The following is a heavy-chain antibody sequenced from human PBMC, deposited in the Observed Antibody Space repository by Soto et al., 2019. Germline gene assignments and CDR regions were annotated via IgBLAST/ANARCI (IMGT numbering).Heavy chain of an antibody. CDR2: ISYDGSNK. CDR1: GFTFSSYG. Sequence: PGGSLRLSCAASGFTFSSYGMHWVRQAPGKGLEWVAVISYDGSNKYYADSVKGRFTISRDNSKNTLYLQMNSLRAEDTAVYYCAKALDIVLMVYAIGYWGQGTLVTVSS. V-gene: IGHV3-30*18. CDR3: AKALDIVLMVYAIGY. D-gene: IGHD2-8*01. J-gene: IGHJ4*02.